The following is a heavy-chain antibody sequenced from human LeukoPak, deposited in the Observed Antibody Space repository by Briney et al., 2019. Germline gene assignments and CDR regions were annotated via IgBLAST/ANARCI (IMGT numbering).Heavy chain of an antibody. V-gene: IGHV3-23*01. J-gene: IGHJ4*02. CDR2: ISGSGVNT. D-gene: IGHD6-13*01. CDR3: AKDLRCSSSWSYFDC. CDR1: GFIFSTYA. Sequence: PGGSLRLSCAASGFIFSTYAMSWVRQAPGKGLEWVSTISGSGVNTYYADSVKGRFTISRDNSKNTLYLQMNSLRAEDTAVYYCAKDLRCSSSWSYFDCWGQGTLVTVSS.